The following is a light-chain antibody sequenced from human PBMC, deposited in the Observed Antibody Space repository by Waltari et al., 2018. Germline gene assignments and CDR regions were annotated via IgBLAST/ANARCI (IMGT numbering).Light chain of an antibody. J-gene: IGKJ4*01. V-gene: IGKV1-9*01. CDR2: VAS. CDR1: PGIRSF. Sequence: DIQLTQSPSFLSASVGDRVTITCRASPGIRSFLAWYQQKPGKAPNLLIYVASTLQSGVPSRFSGSGSGTEFTLTISSLQPEDFATYYCQQLNTYPLTFGGGTKVEIK. CDR3: QQLNTYPLT.